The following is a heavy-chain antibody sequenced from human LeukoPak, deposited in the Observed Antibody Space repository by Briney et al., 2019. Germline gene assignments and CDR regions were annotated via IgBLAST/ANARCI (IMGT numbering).Heavy chain of an antibody. V-gene: IGHV3-23*01. CDR2: ISGSGGST. CDR1: GFTFSSSA. J-gene: IGHJ4*02. D-gene: IGHD2-2*01. Sequence: GGSLRLSCAASGFTFSSSAMSWVRQVPGKGLEWVSAISGSGGSTYYADSVKGRFTISRDNSKNTLYLQMNSLRAEDTAVYYCAKHIVGYCSSTSCYVLGFDYWGQGTLVTVSS. CDR3: AKHIVGYCSSTSCYVLGFDY.